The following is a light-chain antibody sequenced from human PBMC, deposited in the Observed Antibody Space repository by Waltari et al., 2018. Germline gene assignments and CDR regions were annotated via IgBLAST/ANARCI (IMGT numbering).Light chain of an antibody. CDR2: DVS. Sequence: QSALTQPASASGSPGPSITISSTGTPSDLGVHNYLSWYQQHPGKAPKLILYDVSSRPSGVSNRFSGSKSGNTASLTISGLQAEDEADYYCCSFTSTSTWVFGGGTKLTVL. CDR3: CSFTSTSTWV. CDR1: PSDLGVHNY. V-gene: IGLV2-14*01. J-gene: IGLJ3*02.